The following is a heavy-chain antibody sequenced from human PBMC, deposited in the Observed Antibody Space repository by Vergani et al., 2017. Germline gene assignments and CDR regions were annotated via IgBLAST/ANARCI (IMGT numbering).Heavy chain of an antibody. V-gene: IGHV3-21*01. CDR2: ISSSSSYI. CDR1: GFIFSSYS. J-gene: IGHJ4*02. CDR3: ARDMGYSYPLNY. D-gene: IGHD5-18*01. Sequence: EVQLVESGGGLVKPGGSLRLSCAASGFIFSSYSMNWVRQAPGKGLEWVSSISSSSSYIYYADSVKGRFTISRDNAKNSLYLQMNSLRAEDTAVYYCARDMGYSYPLNYWGQGTLVTVSS.